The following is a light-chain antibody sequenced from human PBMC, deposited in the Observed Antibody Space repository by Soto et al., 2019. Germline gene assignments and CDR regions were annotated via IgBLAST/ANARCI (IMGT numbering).Light chain of an antibody. CDR3: SAYTTSSTYV. Sequence: QSVLTQPASVSGSPGQSITISCTGTSSDVGGYNYVSWYQQHPGKAPKLMIYDVSNRPSGVSNRFSGSKSGNTASLTISGLQAEVEADYYCSAYTTSSTYVFGTGTKVTDL. CDR1: SSDVGGYNY. J-gene: IGLJ1*01. CDR2: DVS. V-gene: IGLV2-14*01.